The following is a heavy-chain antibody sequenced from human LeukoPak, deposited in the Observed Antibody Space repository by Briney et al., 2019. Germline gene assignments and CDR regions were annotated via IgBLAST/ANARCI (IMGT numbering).Heavy chain of an antibody. CDR3: AILPGYSSSWYEVDY. V-gene: IGHV3-23*01. CDR1: GFTFSSYA. Sequence: GGSLRLSCAASGFTFSSYAMSWVRQAPGKGLEWVSGISGSGGSTYYADSVKGRFTISRDNSKNTLFLQMNSPRAEDTAVYYCAILPGYSSSWYEVDYWGQGTLVTVSS. D-gene: IGHD6-13*01. CDR2: ISGSGGST. J-gene: IGHJ4*02.